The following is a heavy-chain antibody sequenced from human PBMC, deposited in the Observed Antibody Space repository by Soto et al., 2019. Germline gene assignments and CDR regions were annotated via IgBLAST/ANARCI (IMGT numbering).Heavy chain of an antibody. CDR3: ARGRGGY. Sequence: PSETLSLTCAVYGGSFSGYYWSWIRQPPGKGLEWIGEINHSGSTNYNPSLKSRVTISVDTSKNQFSLKLSSVTAADTAVYYCARGRGGYWGRGTLVTVSS. CDR2: INHSGST. V-gene: IGHV4-34*01. J-gene: IGHJ4*02. D-gene: IGHD3-3*01. CDR1: GGSFSGYY.